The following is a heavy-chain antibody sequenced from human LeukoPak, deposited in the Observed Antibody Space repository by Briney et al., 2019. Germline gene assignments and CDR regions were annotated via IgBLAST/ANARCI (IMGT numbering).Heavy chain of an antibody. CDR3: ARVYYASWSGQPLSQHWLDP. CDR2: IRSTGSST. D-gene: IGHD3-3*01. CDR1: KFTFSSYS. J-gene: IGHJ5*02. Sequence: GESLRLSCVASKFTFSSYSMTWVRQAPGKGLEWVSYIRSTGSSTAYADSVKGRFAISRDNAKNSLYLQMNGLRVEDTAIYYCARVYYASWSGQPLSQHWLDPWGQGTLATVSS. V-gene: IGHV3-48*04.